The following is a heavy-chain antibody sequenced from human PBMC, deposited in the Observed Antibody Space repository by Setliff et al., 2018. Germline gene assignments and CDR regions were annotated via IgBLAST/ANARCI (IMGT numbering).Heavy chain of an antibody. V-gene: IGHV4-39*07. CDR1: GASISTTYYY. D-gene: IGHD6-19*01. CDR2: IYQNGIT. J-gene: IGHJ6*03. Sequence: SETLSLTCSVSGASISTTYYYWDWIRQSPEKGLEWIGTIYQNGITYYNPSVKSRVTISVDKSKNQFSLRLTSVTAADSAVYFCARYPRRGNGWYPYYVDVWGKGTTVTVS. CDR3: ARYPRRGNGWYPYYVDV.